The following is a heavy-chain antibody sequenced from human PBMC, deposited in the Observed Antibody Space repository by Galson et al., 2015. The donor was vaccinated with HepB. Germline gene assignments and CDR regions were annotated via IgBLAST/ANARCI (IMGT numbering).Heavy chain of an antibody. CDR3: ARGEESFDY. CDR2: ISIISSYI. D-gene: IGHD1-26*01. V-gene: IGHV3-21*01. CDR1: GFTFSSYN. Sequence: SLRLSCAASGFTFSSYNMNWVRQAPGKGLEWVSSISIISSYIYYADSVKGRFTISRDNAKNSLYLQMSSLRAEDTAVYYCARGEESFDYWGQGTLVTVSS. J-gene: IGHJ4*02.